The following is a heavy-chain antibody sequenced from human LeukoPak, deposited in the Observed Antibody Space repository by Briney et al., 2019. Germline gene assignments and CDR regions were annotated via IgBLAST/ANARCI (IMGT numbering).Heavy chain of an antibody. CDR3: ARDRDSSGIFDY. Sequence: PGRSLRLSCAASGFTFSSYAMHWVRHPPGKGLEWGAVISYGGSNKYHADSVKGRFTISRHNSKTTLYLQMNSLRAEDTAVYYCARDRDSSGIFDYWGQGTLVTVSS. CDR2: ISYGGSNK. J-gene: IGHJ4*02. D-gene: IGHD6-19*01. CDR1: GFTFSSYA. V-gene: IGHV3-30*04.